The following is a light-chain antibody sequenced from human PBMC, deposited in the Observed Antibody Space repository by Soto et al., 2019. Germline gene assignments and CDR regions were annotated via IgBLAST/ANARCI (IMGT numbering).Light chain of an antibody. CDR3: CSYAGSYTFYV. V-gene: IGLV2-11*01. Sequence: QSVLTQPRSVSGSPGQSVTISCTGTSSDVGGYNYVSWYQQHPGKAPKLMIYDVSKRPSGVPDRFSGSKSGNTASLTISGLQAEDEADYYCCSYAGSYTFYVFGTGNMVTVL. CDR2: DVS. CDR1: SSDVGGYNY. J-gene: IGLJ1*01.